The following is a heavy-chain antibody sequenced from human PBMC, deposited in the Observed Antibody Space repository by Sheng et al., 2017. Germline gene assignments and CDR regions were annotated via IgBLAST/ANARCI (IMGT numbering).Heavy chain of an antibody. J-gene: IGHJ4*02. D-gene: IGHD3-9*01. Sequence: QLQLQESGPGLVKPSETLSLTCTVSGDSISSATFSWAWVRQPPGKELEWIASIQYSGNTFYNPSLNSRVTTSMDTSKNQFSLRVNSVTAADTAVYYCAILSPDWAGPQFDYWGQGTLVAVSS. V-gene: IGHV4-39*01. CDR2: IQYSGNT. CDR3: AILSPDWAGPQFDY. CDR1: GDSISSATFS.